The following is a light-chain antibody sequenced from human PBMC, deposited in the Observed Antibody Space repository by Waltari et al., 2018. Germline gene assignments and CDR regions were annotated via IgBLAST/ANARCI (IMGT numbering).Light chain of an antibody. CDR3: QQTYSSP. Sequence: DIQLTQSPSSLSASLGARVTIICRESQSISSHLNWYQQKPGKAPKLLIYAASNLQSGVPSRVSGSGSGTDFTLTISILQPEDFATYYCQQTYSSPFGQGTKLDI. V-gene: IGKV1-39*01. CDR1: QSISSH. J-gene: IGKJ2*01. CDR2: AAS.